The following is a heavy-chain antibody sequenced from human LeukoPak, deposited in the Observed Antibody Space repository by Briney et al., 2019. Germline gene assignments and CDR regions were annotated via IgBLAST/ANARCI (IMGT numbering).Heavy chain of an antibody. V-gene: IGHV3-48*03. CDR3: ARSMVRGVIHDY. D-gene: IGHD3-10*01. Sequence: PGGSLRLSCAASGFTFSSYEMNWVRQAPGKGLEWVSYISSSGSTIYYADSVKGRFTISGDNAKSSLYLQMNSLRAEDTAVYYCARSMVRGVIHDYWGQGSLVSVSS. CDR2: ISSSGSTI. CDR1: GFTFSSYE. J-gene: IGHJ4*01.